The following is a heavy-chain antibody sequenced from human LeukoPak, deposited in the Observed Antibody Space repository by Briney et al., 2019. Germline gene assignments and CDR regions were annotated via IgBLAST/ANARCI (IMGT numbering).Heavy chain of an antibody. V-gene: IGHV3-9*01. J-gene: IGHJ4*02. CDR1: GFTFDDYA. CDR2: ISWNSGSI. D-gene: IGHD3-22*01. CDR3: AKDSSLSNYYDSSGYYGRYFDY. Sequence: PGRSLRLSCAASGFTFDDYAMHWVRQAPGKGLEWVSGISWNSGSIGYADSVKGRFTISRDNAKNSLYLQMNSLRAEDTALYYCAKDSSLSNYYDSSGYYGRYFDYWGQGTLVTVSS.